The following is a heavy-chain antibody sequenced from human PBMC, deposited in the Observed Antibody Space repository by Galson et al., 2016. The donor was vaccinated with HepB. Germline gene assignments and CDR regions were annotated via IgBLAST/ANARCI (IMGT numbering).Heavy chain of an antibody. Sequence: SVKVSCKASGYTFTGHYIHWVRQAPGQGLEWMGWINPNTGGTIYSQKFQDWVTMTRDTAMSTVYMELRRLRSDDTAVYYCVRERGYSHGSNYYSYNGMDVWGQGTTVTVSS. J-gene: IGHJ6*02. V-gene: IGHV1-2*04. D-gene: IGHD5-12*01. CDR3: VRERGYSHGSNYYSYNGMDV. CDR2: INPNTGGT. CDR1: GYTFTGHY.